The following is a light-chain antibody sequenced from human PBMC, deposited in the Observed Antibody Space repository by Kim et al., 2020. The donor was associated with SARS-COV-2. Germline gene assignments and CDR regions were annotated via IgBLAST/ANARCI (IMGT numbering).Light chain of an antibody. Sequence: SASVGDIVTITCRASQSISSYLNWYQQNPGKAPKLLIYAASSLQSGVPSRFSGSGSGTDFTLTISSLQPEDFATYYCQQSYSTPYTFGQGTKLEI. CDR1: QSISSY. CDR3: QQSYSTPYT. V-gene: IGKV1-39*01. J-gene: IGKJ2*01. CDR2: AAS.